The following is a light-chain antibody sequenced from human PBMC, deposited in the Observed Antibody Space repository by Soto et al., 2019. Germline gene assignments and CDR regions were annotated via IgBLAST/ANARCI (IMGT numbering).Light chain of an antibody. CDR2: DIN. J-gene: IGLJ1*01. CDR1: SSDVGNYIF. V-gene: IGLV2-14*01. CDR3: GSYTTRASYV. Sequence: QSALTQPASVSGSPGQSITISCTGTSSDVGNYIFVSWYRQHPGKAPKLMIYDINNRPSGVSNRFSGSKSGNTASLTISGLQAEDEADYYCGSYTTRASYVFGAGTKVTVL.